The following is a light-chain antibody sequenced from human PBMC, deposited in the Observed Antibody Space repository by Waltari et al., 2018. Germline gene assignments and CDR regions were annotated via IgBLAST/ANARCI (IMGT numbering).Light chain of an antibody. CDR3: CSYAGSYTWV. J-gene: IGLJ3*02. CDR1: SGDVGGNNY. V-gene: IGLV2-11*01. Sequence: QSALTQPRSVSGSPGQSVTISCTGTSGDVGGNNYVSWYQQHPGKAPKGMIYDLGRRPSGVPARFSGSRSADTASLTISGLQAEDEADYYCCSYAGSYTWVFGGGTKVTVL. CDR2: DLG.